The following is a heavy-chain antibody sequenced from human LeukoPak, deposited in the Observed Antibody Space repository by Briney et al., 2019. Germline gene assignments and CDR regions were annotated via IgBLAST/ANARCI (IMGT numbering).Heavy chain of an antibody. Sequence: SETLSFTFAIDGGSFSGYYWRWVRPPPGKGLEWIWEINHSGSTNYNPSLKRRVTISVDTSKNQFSLKLSSVAAADTAVYYCARQARSGSHYNVIYHFDYWGQGTLVTFSS. V-gene: IGHV4-34*01. J-gene: IGHJ4*02. CDR3: ARQARSGSHYNVIYHFDY. CDR1: GGSFSGYY. CDR2: INHSGST. D-gene: IGHD3-10*01.